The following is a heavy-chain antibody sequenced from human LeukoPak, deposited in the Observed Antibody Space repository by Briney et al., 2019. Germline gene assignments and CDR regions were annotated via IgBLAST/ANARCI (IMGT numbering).Heavy chain of an antibody. CDR3: ATNTRAYAVLLAY. CDR1: GFTFSSSW. J-gene: IGHJ4*02. Sequence: GGSLRLSCAASGFTFSSSWMVWARQAPGKGLEWVANINQDGGQKYYLDSVKGRFTISRDNADNSLYLQMDGLRAEDTAVYYCATNTRAYAVLLAYWGQGTLVTVSS. V-gene: IGHV3-7*01. CDR2: INQDGGQK. D-gene: IGHD4-17*01.